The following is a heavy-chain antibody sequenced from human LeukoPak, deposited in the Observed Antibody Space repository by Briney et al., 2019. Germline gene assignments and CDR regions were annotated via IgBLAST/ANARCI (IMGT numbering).Heavy chain of an antibody. CDR1: VEPFSNYL. J-gene: IGHJ4*02. D-gene: IGHD5-24*01. Sequence: SETLSLTCAVYVEPFSNYLWSWIRQSPGKGLEWIGEINHSGSTNYNSSLTGRVTISVDTSKNQFSLNLSSVTAADTAIYYCARGLGQYDYWAQGTLVIVSS. CDR2: INHSGST. CDR3: ARGLGQYDY. V-gene: IGHV4-34*01.